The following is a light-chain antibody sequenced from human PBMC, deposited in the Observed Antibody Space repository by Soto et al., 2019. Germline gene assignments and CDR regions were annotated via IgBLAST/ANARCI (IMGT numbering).Light chain of an antibody. CDR1: SSDVGGYNY. CDR3: SSYTTSGTLVI. J-gene: IGLJ7*01. Sequence: QSALTQPASVSGSPGQSITISCTGTSSDVGGYNYVSWYQQHPGKAPKLLIYDVTNRPSGVSYRFSGYKSANTASLTISGLQAEDEADYYCSSYTTSGTLVIFGGGTQLTVL. CDR2: DVT. V-gene: IGLV2-14*03.